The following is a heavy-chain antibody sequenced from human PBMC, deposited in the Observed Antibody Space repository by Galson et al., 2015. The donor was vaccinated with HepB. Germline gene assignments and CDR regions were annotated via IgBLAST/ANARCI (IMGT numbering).Heavy chain of an antibody. Sequence: QSGAEVKKPGESLKISCKGSGYSFTSYWIGWVRQMPGKGLEWMGIIYPGDSDTRYSPSFQGQVTISADKSISTAYLQWSSLKASDTAMYYCARHLEYSSSPYSSSWRYYYYYGMDVWGQGTTVTVSS. D-gene: IGHD6-13*01. CDR3: ARHLEYSSSPYSSSWRYYYYYGMDV. V-gene: IGHV5-51*01. J-gene: IGHJ6*02. CDR1: GYSFTSYW. CDR2: IYPGDSDT.